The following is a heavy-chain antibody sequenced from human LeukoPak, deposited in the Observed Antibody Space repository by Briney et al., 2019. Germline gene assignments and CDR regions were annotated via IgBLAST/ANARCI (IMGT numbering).Heavy chain of an antibody. J-gene: IGHJ4*02. CDR1: GGSFSGYY. D-gene: IGHD6-13*01. CDR3: ARGVKGSSSWYFGPLNFDY. Sequence: SETLSLTCAVYGGSFSGYYWSWIRQPPGKGLEWIGEINHSGSTNYNPSLKSRVTISVDTSKSQFSLKLSSVTAADTAVYYCARGVKGSSSWYFGPLNFDYWGQGTLVTVSS. V-gene: IGHV4-34*01. CDR2: INHSGST.